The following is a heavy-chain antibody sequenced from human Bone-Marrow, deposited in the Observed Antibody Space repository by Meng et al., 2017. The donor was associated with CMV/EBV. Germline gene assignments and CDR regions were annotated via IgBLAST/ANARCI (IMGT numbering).Heavy chain of an antibody. J-gene: IGHJ3*02. V-gene: IGHV3-48*04. Sequence: GESLKISCAASGFTFSSYGMHWVRQAPGKGLEWVSYISSSGSTIYYADSVKGRFTISRDNAKNSLYLQMNSLRAEDTALYFCAKDIQSSIAAAGTLVAFDIWGQGTMVTVSS. D-gene: IGHD6-13*01. CDR1: GFTFSSYG. CDR2: ISSSGSTI. CDR3: AKDIQSSIAAAGTLVAFDI.